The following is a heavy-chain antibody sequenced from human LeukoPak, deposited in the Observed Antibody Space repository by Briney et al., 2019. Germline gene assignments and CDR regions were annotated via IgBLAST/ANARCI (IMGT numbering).Heavy chain of an antibody. CDR2: IKQDGSDK. CDR3: ARYGGANWFDP. D-gene: IGHD3-16*01. V-gene: IGHV3-7*05. Sequence: RTGGSLRLSCAASGFTFSTSWMSWVRQAPGRGLEWVASIKQDGSDKYYVDSVKGRFTISRDNAKNSLYLQMSSLRAEDTAVYYCARYGGANWFDPWGQGTLVTVSS. J-gene: IGHJ5*02. CDR1: GFTFSTSW.